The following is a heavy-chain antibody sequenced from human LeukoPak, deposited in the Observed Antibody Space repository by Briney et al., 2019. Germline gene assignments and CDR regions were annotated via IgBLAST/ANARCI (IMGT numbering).Heavy chain of an antibody. V-gene: IGHV3-66*02. Sequence: GGSLRLSCAASGFTVSSNYMSWVRQAPGKGLERVSVIYSGGSTYYADSVKGRFTISRDNSKNTLYLQMNSLRAEDTAVYYCARDRSIEEALDAFDIWGQGTMVTVSS. CDR2: IYSGGST. J-gene: IGHJ3*02. CDR3: ARDRSIEEALDAFDI. D-gene: IGHD2-21*01. CDR1: GFTVSSNY.